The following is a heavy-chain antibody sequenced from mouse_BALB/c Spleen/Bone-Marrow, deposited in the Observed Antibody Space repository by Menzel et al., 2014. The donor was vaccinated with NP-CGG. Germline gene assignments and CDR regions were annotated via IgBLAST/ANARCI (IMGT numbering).Heavy chain of an antibody. D-gene: IGHD2-1*01. CDR2: INPYNGAT. Sequence: EVQLQQSGPELVKPGASVKISCKASGYSFTAYYIHWVKQSHVKSLEWIGRINPYNGATSYNQNFKDKASLTVDKSSSTAYMELHSLTSEDSAVYYCARKGNYGWLAYWGQGTLVTVSA. J-gene: IGHJ3*01. CDR3: ARKGNYGWLAY. V-gene: IGHV1-26*01. CDR1: GYSFTAYY.